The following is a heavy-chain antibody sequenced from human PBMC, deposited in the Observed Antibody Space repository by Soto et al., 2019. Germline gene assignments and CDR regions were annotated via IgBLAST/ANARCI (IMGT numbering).Heavy chain of an antibody. J-gene: IGHJ4*02. V-gene: IGHV1-46*01. CDR2: INPSGGST. CDR1: GYTFTSYY. CDR3: ARGGGRAYCVGDCYLFDY. Sequence: QVQLVQSGAEVKKPGASVKVSCKASGYTFTSYYMHWVRQAPGQGLEWMGIINPSGGSTSYAQKFQGRVTMTRDTSTSTVYMELSSLRSEDTAVYYCARGGGRAYCVGDCYLFDYWGQGTLVTVSS. D-gene: IGHD2-21*02.